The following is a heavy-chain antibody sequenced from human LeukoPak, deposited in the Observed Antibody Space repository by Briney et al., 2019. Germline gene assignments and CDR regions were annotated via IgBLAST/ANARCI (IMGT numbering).Heavy chain of an antibody. J-gene: IGHJ6*04. Sequence: PGGSLRLSCAASGFTFSSYVMNWVRQAPGKGLEWVSYISSSGSTMYCADSVKGRFTISRDNAKNSLYLQMNSLRAEDTAVYYCAELGITMIGGVWGKGTTVTISS. CDR3: AELGITMIGGV. D-gene: IGHD3-10*01. CDR2: ISSSGSTM. V-gene: IGHV3-48*03. CDR1: GFTFSSYV.